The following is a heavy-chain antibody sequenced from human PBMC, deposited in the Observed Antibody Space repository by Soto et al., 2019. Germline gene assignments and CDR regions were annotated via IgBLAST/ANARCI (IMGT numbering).Heavy chain of an antibody. J-gene: IGHJ4*02. V-gene: IGHV3-21*01. D-gene: IGHD6-13*01. Sequence: EVQLVESGGGLVKPGGSLRLSCAASGFTFSSYSMNWVRQAPGKGLEWVSSISSSSSYIYYADSVKGRFTISRDNAKNSLYLQMNSLRAEDTAVYYCARDGGIAAAGTFDYWGQRTLVTVSS. CDR1: GFTFSSYS. CDR2: ISSSSSYI. CDR3: ARDGGIAAAGTFDY.